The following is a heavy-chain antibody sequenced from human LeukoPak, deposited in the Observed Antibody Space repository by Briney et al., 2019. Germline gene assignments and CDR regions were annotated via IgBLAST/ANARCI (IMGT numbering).Heavy chain of an antibody. Sequence: ASVKVSCKASGYTFTGYYMHWVRQAPGQGLEWMGRINPNSGGTNYAQKFQGRVTMTRDTSISTAYMELSRLRSDDTAVYYCARDPGIAVAGTYGGYYYYYYMDVWGKGNTVTVSS. CDR2: INPNSGGT. CDR1: GYTFTGYY. V-gene: IGHV1-2*06. J-gene: IGHJ6*03. CDR3: ARDPGIAVAGTYGGYYYYYYMDV. D-gene: IGHD6-19*01.